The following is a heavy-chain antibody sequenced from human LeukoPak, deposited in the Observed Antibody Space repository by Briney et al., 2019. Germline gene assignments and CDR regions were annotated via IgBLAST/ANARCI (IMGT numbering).Heavy chain of an antibody. CDR1: GSTFSSYA. CDR2: ISGSGGST. V-gene: IGHV3-23*01. D-gene: IGHD6-6*01. CDR3: AKASSRGIAARPDAFDI. J-gene: IGHJ3*02. Sequence: PGGSLRLSCAASGSTFSSYAVSWVRQAPGKGLEWVSAISGSGGSTYYADSVKGRFTISRDNSKNTLYLQMNSLRAEDTAVYYCAKASSRGIAARPDAFDIWGQGTMVTVSS.